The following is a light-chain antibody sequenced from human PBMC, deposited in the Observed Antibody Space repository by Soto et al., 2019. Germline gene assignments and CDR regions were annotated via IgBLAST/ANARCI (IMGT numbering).Light chain of an antibody. J-gene: IGKJ1*01. Sequence: DIVMTQSPDSLAVSLGERATINCKSSQSVLCSSNNENYLAWYQQKPGQPPKLLIYWASTRESGVPDRFSGSGSGTDFTLTISSLQAEDVAVYYCQQYYSTLSWTFGQGTKVEIK. V-gene: IGKV4-1*01. CDR3: QQYYSTLSWT. CDR2: WAS. CDR1: QSVLCSSNNENY.